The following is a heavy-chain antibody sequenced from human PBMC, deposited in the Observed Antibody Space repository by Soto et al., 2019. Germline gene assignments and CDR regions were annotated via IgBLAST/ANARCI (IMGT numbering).Heavy chain of an antibody. CDR1: GGSISSYY. Sequence: SETLSLTCTVSGGSISSYYWSWIRQPPGKGLEWIGYIYYSGSTNYNPSLKSRVTISVDTSKNQLSLKLSSVTAADTAVYYCARQGYYDSSGYYYDYWGQGTLVTV. J-gene: IGHJ4*02. D-gene: IGHD3-22*01. CDR3: ARQGYYDSSGYYYDY. CDR2: IYYSGST. V-gene: IGHV4-59*08.